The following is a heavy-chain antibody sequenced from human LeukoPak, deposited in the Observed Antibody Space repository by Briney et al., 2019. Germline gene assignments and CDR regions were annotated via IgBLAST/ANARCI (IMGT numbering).Heavy chain of an antibody. J-gene: IGHJ1*01. D-gene: IGHD3-10*01. Sequence: WASVKVSCKASGGTFSRYAISWVRQAPGQGLEWMGGIIPIFGTANYAQKFQGRVTITTDESTSTAYMELSSLRSEDTAVYYCASCQRGGDIQHWGQGTLVPVSS. CDR1: GGTFSRYA. V-gene: IGHV1-69*05. CDR2: IIPIFGTA. CDR3: ASCQRGGDIQH.